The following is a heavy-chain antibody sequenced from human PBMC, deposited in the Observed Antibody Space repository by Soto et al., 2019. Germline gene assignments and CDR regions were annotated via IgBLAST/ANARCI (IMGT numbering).Heavy chain of an antibody. Sequence: GGSLRLSCKASGFMFNNSAMTWVRQAPGQGLQWVASVSDNGGSRGGTYYADSVKGRFTISRDNSKNTLYLQLDSLTGADTAVYYCARAKAVVIAALDIWGQGTVVTVSS. D-gene: IGHD2-21*01. V-gene: IGHV3-23*01. J-gene: IGHJ3*02. CDR1: GFMFNNSA. CDR3: ARAKAVVIAALDI. CDR2: VSDNGGSRGGT.